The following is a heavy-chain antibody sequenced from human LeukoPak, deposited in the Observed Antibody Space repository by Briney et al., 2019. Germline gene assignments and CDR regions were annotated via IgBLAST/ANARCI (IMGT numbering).Heavy chain of an antibody. Sequence: GASVKVSCKTSGYTFTYYGVIWVRQAPGQGLEWMGWISGYNGNTKYAEKFQDRVSMSRDSSTGTAYIEVRSLTSDDTAVYYCARDLYPSLEVADPRGGMDVWGQGTTVTVSS. D-gene: IGHD6-19*01. J-gene: IGHJ6*02. V-gene: IGHV1-18*01. CDR2: ISGYNGNT. CDR3: ARDLYPSLEVADPRGGMDV. CDR1: GYTFTYYG.